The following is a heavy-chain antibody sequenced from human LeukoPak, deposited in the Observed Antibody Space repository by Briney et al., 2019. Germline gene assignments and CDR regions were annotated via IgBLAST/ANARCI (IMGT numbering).Heavy chain of an antibody. CDR3: ARAGTVTPYYYYYMDV. V-gene: IGHV4-34*01. CDR2: INHSGST. CDR1: GFTFSSHA. J-gene: IGHJ6*03. Sequence: GSLRLSCAASGFTFSSHAMSWIRQPPGKGLEWIGEINHSGSTNYNPSLKSRVTISVDTSKNQFSLKLSSVTAADTAVYYCARAGTVTPYYYYYMDVWGKGTTVTVSS. D-gene: IGHD4-11*01.